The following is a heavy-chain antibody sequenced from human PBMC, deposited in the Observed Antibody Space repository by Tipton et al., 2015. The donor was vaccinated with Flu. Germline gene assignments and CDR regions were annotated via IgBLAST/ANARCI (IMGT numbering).Heavy chain of an antibody. CDR3: ARDRSPGLERLDYYYMDV. CDR2: VNPFFGPP. J-gene: IGHJ6*03. V-gene: IGHV1-69*01. Sequence: QSGAEVKKPGSSVRVSCKASGGTFDTYSITWVRQAPGQGLEWMGGVNPFFGPPQYAQKFQDRVTIDADDSTSTAYMELSGLRPGDTAVYYCARDRSPGLERLDYYYMDVWGKGTTAIVSS. D-gene: IGHD3-10*01. CDR1: GGTFDTYS.